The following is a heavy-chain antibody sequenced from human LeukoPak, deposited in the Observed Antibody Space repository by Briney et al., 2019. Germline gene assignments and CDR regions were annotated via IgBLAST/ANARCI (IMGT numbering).Heavy chain of an antibody. V-gene: IGHV3-9*01. CDR3: AKDICSSGWSLGSCYYGMDV. CDR2: ISWNSGSI. J-gene: IGHJ6*02. CDR1: GFTFDDYA. Sequence: GRSLRLSCAASGFTFDDYAMHWVRQAPGKGLEWVSGISWNSGSIGYADSVKGRFTNSRDNAKNPLYLQMNSLRAEDTALYYCAKDICSSGWSLGSCYYGMDVWGQGTTVTVSS. D-gene: IGHD6-19*01.